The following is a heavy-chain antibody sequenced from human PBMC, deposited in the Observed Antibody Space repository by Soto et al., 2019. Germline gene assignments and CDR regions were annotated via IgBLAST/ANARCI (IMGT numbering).Heavy chain of an antibody. J-gene: IGHJ6*02. CDR1: GGTFSSYT. Sequence: QVQLVQSGAEVKKPGSSVKVSCKASGGTFSSYTISWVRQAPGQGLEWMGRIIPILGIANYAQKFQGRVTITADKSTGTAYMELSSMRSDDTAVYYCERDLGGLAAAALYYYGMDVWGQGTTVTVSS. V-gene: IGHV1-69*08. CDR3: ERDLGGLAAAALYYYGMDV. CDR2: IIPILGIA. D-gene: IGHD6-13*01.